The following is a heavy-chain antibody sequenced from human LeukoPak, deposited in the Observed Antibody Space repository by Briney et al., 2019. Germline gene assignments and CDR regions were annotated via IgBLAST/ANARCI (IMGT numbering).Heavy chain of an antibody. CDR1: GYTFTSYG. CDR2: ISAYNGNT. Sequence: ASVKVSCKASGYTFTSYGISWVRKAPGQGLEWMGWISAYNGNTNYAQKLQGRVTMTTDTSTSTAYTELRSLRSDDTAVYYCARDSSGYYPFDYWGQGTLVTVSS. V-gene: IGHV1-18*01. D-gene: IGHD3-22*01. J-gene: IGHJ4*02. CDR3: ARDSSGYYPFDY.